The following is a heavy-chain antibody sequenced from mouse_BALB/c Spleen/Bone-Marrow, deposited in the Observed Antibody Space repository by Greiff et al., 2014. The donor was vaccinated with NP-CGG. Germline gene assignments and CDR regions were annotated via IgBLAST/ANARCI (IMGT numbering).Heavy chain of an antibody. V-gene: IGHV1-69*01. Sequence: VQLQQSGAELVMPGASVKMSCRASGYTFTDYWMHWVKQRPGQGLEWIGAIDTSDSYTSYNQKFKGKVTLTVDESSSTAYMQLSSLTSEDSAVYYCAFYYGNYGDYWGQGTTLTVSS. CDR3: AFYYGNYGDY. D-gene: IGHD2-1*01. CDR2: IDTSDSYT. CDR1: GYTFTDYW. J-gene: IGHJ2*01.